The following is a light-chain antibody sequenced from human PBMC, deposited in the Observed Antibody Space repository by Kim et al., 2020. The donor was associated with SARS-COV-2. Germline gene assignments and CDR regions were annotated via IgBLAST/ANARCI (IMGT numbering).Light chain of an antibody. Sequence: QRVTIFCTGCSSSIGAGYAVHLYRQLPGTAPKLLIYSYRYRPSGVPDRFSGSKSGTSASLAITGLQAEDEADYYCQSYDSSLSAWVFGGGTKLTVL. CDR2: SYR. V-gene: IGLV1-40*01. J-gene: IGLJ3*02. CDR1: SSSIGAGYA. CDR3: QSYDSSLSAWV.